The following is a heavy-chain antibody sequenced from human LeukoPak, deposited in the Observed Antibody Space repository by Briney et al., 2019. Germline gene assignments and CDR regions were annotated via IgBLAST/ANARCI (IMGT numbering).Heavy chain of an antibody. CDR3: ARVTLSWIRLWYGMDV. V-gene: IGHV4-4*02. J-gene: IGHJ6*02. Sequence: SETLSLTCAVSGGSISSSNWWSWVRQPPGKGLEWIGEISQSGSTNYNPSLKSRVTISVDKSKNQSSLKLSSVTAADTAVYYCARVTLSWIRLWYGMDVWGQGTTVTVSS. CDR2: ISQSGST. D-gene: IGHD5-18*01. CDR1: GGSISSSNW.